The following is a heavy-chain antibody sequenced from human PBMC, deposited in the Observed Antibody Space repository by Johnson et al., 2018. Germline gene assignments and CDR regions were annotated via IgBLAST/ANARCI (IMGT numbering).Heavy chain of an antibody. CDR3: ARGGIVVVVAATSFDI. V-gene: IGHV3-30*03. J-gene: IGHJ3*02. CDR1: GFTFSSYG. CDR2: ISYDGSNK. D-gene: IGHD2-15*01. Sequence: QVQLVESGGGVVQPGRSLRLSCAASGFTFSSYGMHWVRQAPGKGLEWVAVISYDGSNKYYADSVKGRFTISRDNSKNTLYLQMNSLRAGDTAVYYCARGGIVVVVAATSFDIWGQGTMVTVSS.